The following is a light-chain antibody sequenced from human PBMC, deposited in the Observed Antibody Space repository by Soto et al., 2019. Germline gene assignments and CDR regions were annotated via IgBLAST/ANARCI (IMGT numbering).Light chain of an antibody. CDR2: QAS. J-gene: IGKJ1*01. V-gene: IGKV1-5*03. CDR3: QQYHSYST. CDR1: QSISPW. Sequence: DIQMNQSPSPVAASVGDRVTVTCRASQSISPWLAWYQQKPGKAPKLLIYQASNLESGVPSRFSGSGSGTEFSLTISSLQPDDFATYYCQQYHSYSTFGQGTKVDIK.